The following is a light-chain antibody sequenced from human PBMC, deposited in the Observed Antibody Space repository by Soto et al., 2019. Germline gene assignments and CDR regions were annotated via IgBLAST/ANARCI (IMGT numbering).Light chain of an antibody. J-gene: IGKJ3*01. CDR3: QQLNSYPPT. CDR1: QGISSY. Sequence: IQLTQSPSSLSASVGDRVTITCRASQGISSYLAWYQQKPGKAPKLLIYAASTLQSGVPSRFSGSGSGTDFTVTYSSLQPEDFATYLCQQLNSYPPTFGPGTKVDI. V-gene: IGKV1-9*01. CDR2: AAS.